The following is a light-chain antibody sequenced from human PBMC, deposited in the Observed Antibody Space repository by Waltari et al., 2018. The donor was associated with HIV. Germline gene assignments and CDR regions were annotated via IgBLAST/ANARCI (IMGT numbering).Light chain of an antibody. CDR1: PSNIGQNT. J-gene: IGLJ2*01. CDR3: AAWDDSLNGVV. V-gene: IGLV1-44*01. CDR2: SND. Sequence: QSVLTQPPSASGTPGQGVTISCSGSPSNIGQNTLHWYQQFPGTAPKLLIYSNDQRPSGVPDRFSGSKSGTSASLAISGLQSEDDTDYYCAAWDDSLNGVVFGGGTKLTVL.